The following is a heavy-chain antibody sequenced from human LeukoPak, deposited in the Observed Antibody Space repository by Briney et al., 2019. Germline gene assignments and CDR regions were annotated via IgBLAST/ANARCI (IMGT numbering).Heavy chain of an antibody. CDR1: GFTFTNYN. J-gene: IGHJ3*02. D-gene: IGHD5-24*01. V-gene: IGHV1-46*01. Sequence: EASVKVFCKASGFTFTNYNMHWVRQAPGQGLEWMGIINPSGGSTNYAQNFQARVTMTRDTSTSTVYMELSSLRSEDTAVYYCARVRDGYNDAYDIWGQGTMVTVPS. CDR3: ARVRDGYNDAYDI. CDR2: INPSGGST.